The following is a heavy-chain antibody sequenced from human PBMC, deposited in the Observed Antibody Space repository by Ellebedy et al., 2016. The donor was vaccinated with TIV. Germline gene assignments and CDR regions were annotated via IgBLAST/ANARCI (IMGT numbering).Heavy chain of an antibody. Sequence: MPSETLSLTCTVSGGSISRSAYYWAWIRQPPGKGLEWIGYIYYSGSTNYNPSLKSRVTKSVDTSKNQFSLKLSSVTAADTAVYYCARDQRNYDFWSGYYYDAFDIWGQGTMVTVSS. V-gene: IGHV4-61*08. J-gene: IGHJ3*02. CDR2: IYYSGST. CDR1: GGSISRSAYY. CDR3: ARDQRNYDFWSGYYYDAFDI. D-gene: IGHD3-3*01.